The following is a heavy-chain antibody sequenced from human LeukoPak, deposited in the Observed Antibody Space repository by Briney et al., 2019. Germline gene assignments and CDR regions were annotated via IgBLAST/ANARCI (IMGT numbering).Heavy chain of an antibody. CDR2: ISGSGGST. Sequence: GGSLRLSCAASGFTFSSYAMHWVRQAPGKGLEWVSAISGSGGSTYYADSVKGRFTISRDNSKNTLYLQMNSLRAEDTAVYYCAKSARYSNYVSCSDYWGQGTLVTVSS. J-gene: IGHJ4*02. CDR1: GFTFSSYA. CDR3: AKSARYSNYVSCSDY. V-gene: IGHV3-23*01. D-gene: IGHD4-11*01.